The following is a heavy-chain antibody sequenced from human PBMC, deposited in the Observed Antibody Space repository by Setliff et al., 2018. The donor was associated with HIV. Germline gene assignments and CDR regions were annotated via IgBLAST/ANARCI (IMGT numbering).Heavy chain of an antibody. CDR2: ISPSGDRT. CDR1: GYAFTSQF. Sequence: ASVKVSCKASGYAFTSQFMHWVRQAPGQGLEWMGIISPSGDRTTYAQRFRGRVTMTSDTSTGTVYMELSSLRSEDTAVYYCARVAPPYYYDSSGYYAFDIWGQGTMVTVSS. V-gene: IGHV1-46*01. J-gene: IGHJ3*02. D-gene: IGHD3-22*01. CDR3: ARVAPPYYYDSSGYYAFDI.